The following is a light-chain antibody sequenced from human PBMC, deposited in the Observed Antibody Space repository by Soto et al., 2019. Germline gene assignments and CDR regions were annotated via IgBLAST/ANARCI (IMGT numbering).Light chain of an antibody. CDR1: SSDVGSYNL. CDR2: EGS. V-gene: IGLV2-23*01. J-gene: IGLJ3*02. Sequence: QSALTQPASVSGSPGQSITISCTGTSSDVGSYNLVSWYQQHPGKAPKLMIYEGSKRPSGVSNRFSGSKSGNTASLTISRIQAEDEADYYCCSYAGSSTWGFGGGTQLTVL. CDR3: CSYAGSSTWG.